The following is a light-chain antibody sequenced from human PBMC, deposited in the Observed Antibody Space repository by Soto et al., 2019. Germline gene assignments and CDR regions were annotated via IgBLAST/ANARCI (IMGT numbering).Light chain of an antibody. CDR3: QQYTYSSGYT. J-gene: IGKJ2*01. V-gene: IGKV3-20*01. Sequence: EIVLTQSPGTLSLSPGERATLSCRASQSVTSSFLTWCQQKPGQAPKVLIYATSRRATGIPDRFSGSGSGTDFTLTISRLEPEDFAVYYCQQYTYSSGYTFGQGTKVEIK. CDR2: ATS. CDR1: QSVTSSF.